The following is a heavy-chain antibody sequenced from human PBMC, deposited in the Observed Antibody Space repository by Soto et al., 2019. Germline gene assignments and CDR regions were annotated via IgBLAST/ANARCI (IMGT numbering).Heavy chain of an antibody. CDR3: ARDYGDYFDY. CDR2: IYYTGNT. V-gene: IGHV4-31*03. D-gene: IGHD4-17*01. J-gene: IGHJ4*02. Sequence: QVQLQESGPGLVKPSQTLSLTCTVSGGSISSGGYCWTWIRHHPEKGLEWIGYIYYTGNTYYNPSLKSRVTMSVDTSKNQFSLKLSSVTAADTAVYYCARDYGDYFDYWGQGTLVTVSS. CDR1: GGSISSGGYC.